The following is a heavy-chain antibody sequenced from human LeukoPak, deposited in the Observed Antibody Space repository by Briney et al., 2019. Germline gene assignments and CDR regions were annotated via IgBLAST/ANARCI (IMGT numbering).Heavy chain of an antibody. V-gene: IGHV4-39*01. CDR2: IYYSGST. CDR1: GGSISSSSYY. Sequence: SETLSLTCTVSGGSISSSSYYWGWIRQPPGKGPEWIGSIYYSGSTYYNPSLKSRVTISVDTSKNQFSLKLSSVTAADTAVYYCARQKAAAGTGAAPVWGQGTTVTVSS. J-gene: IGHJ6*02. D-gene: IGHD6-13*01. CDR3: ARQKAAAGTGAAPV.